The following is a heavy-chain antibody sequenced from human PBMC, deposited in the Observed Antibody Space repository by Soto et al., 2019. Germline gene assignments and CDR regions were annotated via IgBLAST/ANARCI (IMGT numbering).Heavy chain of an antibody. J-gene: IGHJ6*02. CDR1: GYTFTSYC. Sequence: ASVKVSCKASGYTFTSYCISWVRQAPGQGLEWMGWISAYNGNTNYAQKLQGRVTMTTDTSTSTAYMELRSLRSDDTAVYYCARVGSTLVVGYYYGMDVWGQGTTVTVSS. D-gene: IGHD2-15*01. CDR3: ARVGSTLVVGYYYGMDV. V-gene: IGHV1-18*01. CDR2: ISAYNGNT.